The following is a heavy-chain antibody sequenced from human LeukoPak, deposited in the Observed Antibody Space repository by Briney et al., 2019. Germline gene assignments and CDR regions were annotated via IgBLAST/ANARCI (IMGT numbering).Heavy chain of an antibody. J-gene: IGHJ1*01. Sequence: KPSETLSLTCTVSGGSISSSSYYWGWIRQPPGKGLEWIGSISYSGSTYYNPSLKSRVTISVDTSKNQFSLKLSSVTAADTAVYYCARGLVSSEYFQHWGQGTLVTVSS. D-gene: IGHD3-9*01. V-gene: IGHV4-39*07. CDR3: ARGLVSSEYFQH. CDR1: GGSISSSSYY. CDR2: ISYSGST.